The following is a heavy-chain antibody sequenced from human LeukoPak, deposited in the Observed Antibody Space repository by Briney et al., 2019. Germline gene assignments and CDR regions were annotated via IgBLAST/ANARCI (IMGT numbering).Heavy chain of an antibody. CDR1: GFTFSSYS. CDR2: ISSSSSYI. D-gene: IGHD1-20*01. J-gene: IGHJ6*02. CDR3: ARDLTVAKRAGVYYYYGMDV. V-gene: IGHV3-21*01. Sequence: GGSVRLSCAASGFTFSSYSMNWVRQAPGKGLEWVSSISSSSSYIYYADSVKGRFTISRDNAKNSLYLQMNSLRAEDTAVYYCARDLTVAKRAGVYYYYGMDVWGQGTTVTVSS.